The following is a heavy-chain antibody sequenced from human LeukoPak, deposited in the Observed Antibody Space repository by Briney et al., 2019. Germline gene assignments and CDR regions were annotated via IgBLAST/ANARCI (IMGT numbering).Heavy chain of an antibody. CDR2: ISWNSCSL. D-gene: IGHD3-22*01. V-gene: IGHV3-9*01. J-gene: IGHJ5*02. CDR3: AKAEGFFGGYYDH. CDR1: GFTFDDYA. Sequence: PGRSLRLSCAASGFTFDDYAMHWVRQAPGKGLKWVSGISWNSCSLDYADSVKGRFTISRDNARNSLYLQMDSLRAEDTAFYYCAKAEGFFGGYYDHWGQGTLVTVSS.